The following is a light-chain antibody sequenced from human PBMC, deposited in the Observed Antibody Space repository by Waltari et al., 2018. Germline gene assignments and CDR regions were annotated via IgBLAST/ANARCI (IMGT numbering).Light chain of an antibody. J-gene: IGKJ4*01. CDR3: QRYGSSLT. V-gene: IGKV3-20*01. CDR1: QSVSSTY. Sequence: IVLTQSPGTMSLSPGERATLSCRASQSVSSTYLAWYQQKPGQAPRLLIDAASKRATGIPDRFRGSGSGTDFTLTISRLEPEDFAVYYCQRYGSSLTFGGGTTVEIK. CDR2: AAS.